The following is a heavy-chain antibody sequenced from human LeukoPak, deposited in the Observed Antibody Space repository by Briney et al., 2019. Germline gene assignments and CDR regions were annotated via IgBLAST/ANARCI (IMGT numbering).Heavy chain of an antibody. D-gene: IGHD3-22*01. CDR2: ISSNGGST. CDR3: ARARVVITGIDY. Sequence: GGSLRLSCAASGFTFSSYAMRWVRQAPGKGLEYVSAISSNGGSTYYANSAKGRFTISRDNSKNTLYLQMGSLRAEDMAVYYCARARVVITGIDYWGQETLVTVSS. V-gene: IGHV3-64*01. CDR1: GFTFSSYA. J-gene: IGHJ4*02.